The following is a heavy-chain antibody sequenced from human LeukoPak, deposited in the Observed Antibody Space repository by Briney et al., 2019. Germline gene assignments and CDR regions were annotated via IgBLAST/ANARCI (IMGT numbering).Heavy chain of an antibody. CDR3: ARAPGSNY. Sequence: GGSLRLSCAASGFTFSSYAMSWVRQAPGKGLEWVSSISSSSSYIYYADSVKGRFTISRDNAKNSLYLQTNSLRAEDTAVYYCARAPGSNYWGQGTLVTVSS. CDR1: GFTFSSYA. CDR2: ISSSSSYI. V-gene: IGHV3-21*01. J-gene: IGHJ4*02.